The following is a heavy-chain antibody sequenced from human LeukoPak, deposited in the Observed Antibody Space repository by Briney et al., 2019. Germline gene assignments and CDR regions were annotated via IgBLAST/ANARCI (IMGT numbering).Heavy chain of an antibody. CDR2: THFSGSS. J-gene: IGHJ4*02. V-gene: IGHV4-59*11. CDR1: GSSIGRHY. Sequence: SETLSLTCSVSGSSIGRHYWTGIRQPPGKGLEWIGYTHFSGSSNYNPSLKSRATTSLDRAKNQISLTLTSVTAADTAVYFCARAKVAGSKDLWGQGTLVTVSS. CDR3: ARAKVAGSKDL. D-gene: IGHD2-15*01.